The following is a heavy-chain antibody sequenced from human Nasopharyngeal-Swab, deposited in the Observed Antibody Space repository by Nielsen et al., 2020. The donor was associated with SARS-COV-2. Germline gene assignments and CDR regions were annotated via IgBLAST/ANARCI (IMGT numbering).Heavy chain of an antibody. Sequence: VGHAPGKGLEWVAVISYDGSNKYYADSVKGRFTISRDNSKNTLYLQMNSLRAEDTAVYYCAKDQSINWFDPWGQGTLVTVSS. J-gene: IGHJ5*02. CDR2: ISYDGSNK. CDR3: AKDQSINWFDP. V-gene: IGHV3-30*18. D-gene: IGHD2-21*01.